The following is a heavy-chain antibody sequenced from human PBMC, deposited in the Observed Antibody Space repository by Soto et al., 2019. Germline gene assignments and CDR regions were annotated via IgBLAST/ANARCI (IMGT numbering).Heavy chain of an antibody. CDR1: GGTFSSYA. CDR2: IIPIFGTA. J-gene: IGHJ4*02. CDR3: ARDRGYDSSGYYFGACDY. Sequence: QVQLVQSGAEVKKPGSSVKVSCKASGGTFSSYAISWVRQAPGQGLEWMGGIIPIFGTANYAQKFQGRVTITADESTSTAYMELSSLRSEDTAVYYCARDRGYDSSGYYFGACDYWGQGTLVTVSS. V-gene: IGHV1-69*01. D-gene: IGHD3-22*01.